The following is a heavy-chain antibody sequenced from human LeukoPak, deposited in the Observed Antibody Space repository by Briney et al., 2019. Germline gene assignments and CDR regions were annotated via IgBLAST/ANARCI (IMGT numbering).Heavy chain of an antibody. CDR2: ISSSSSTI. CDR1: GFTFSSYS. Sequence: PGGSLRLSCASSGFTFSSYSMNWVRQARGTGLEWVSYISSSSSTIYYADSVKGRFTISRDNAKNSLYLPINSLRAEDTALYYCARHYTDYYFDYWGQGTLVTVSS. V-gene: IGHV3-48*01. CDR3: ARHYTDYYFDY. D-gene: IGHD2-2*02. J-gene: IGHJ4*02.